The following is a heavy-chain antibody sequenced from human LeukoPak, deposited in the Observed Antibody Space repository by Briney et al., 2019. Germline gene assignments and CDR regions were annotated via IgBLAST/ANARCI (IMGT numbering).Heavy chain of an antibody. V-gene: IGHV4-61*02. Sequence: SQTLSLTCTVSGGSISSGSYYWSWIRQPAGKGLEWIGRIYTSGSTNYNPSLKSRVTISVDTSKNQFSLKLSSVTAADAAVYYCARGPHYAIFGVVKPSGAFDIWGQGTMVTVSS. D-gene: IGHD3-3*01. J-gene: IGHJ3*02. CDR3: ARGPHYAIFGVVKPSGAFDI. CDR2: IYTSGST. CDR1: GGSISSGSYY.